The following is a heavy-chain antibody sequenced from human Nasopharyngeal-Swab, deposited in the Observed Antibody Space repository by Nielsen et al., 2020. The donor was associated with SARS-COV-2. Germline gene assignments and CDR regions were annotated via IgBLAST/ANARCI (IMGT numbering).Heavy chain of an antibody. CDR2: IDNDGSST. D-gene: IGHD1-26*01. J-gene: IGHJ4*02. CDR1: GSTFTNNW. Sequence: GESLKISCPVSGSTFTNNWMHWLRQSPGKGPVWLSRIDNDGSSTTYADSVRGRFTISRDNARNSIFLQLHSLRAEDTAVYYCARESYSWSWYGPDYWGQGTQVTVSS. CDR3: ARESYSWSWYGPDY. V-gene: IGHV3-74*03.